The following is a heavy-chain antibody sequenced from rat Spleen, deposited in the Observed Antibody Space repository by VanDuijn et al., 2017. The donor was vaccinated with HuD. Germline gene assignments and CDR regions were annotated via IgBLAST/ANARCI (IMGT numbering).Heavy chain of an antibody. Sequence: EVQLVESDGGLVQPGRSLRLSCAVSGFTFSDYYMAWVRQAPETGLEWVASISYEGTNTYYGDSVKGRFTISRDNAKTTLYLQMNSLRSEDTATYSCTRGIYYGYNAFVYWGQGTLVTVSS. CDR3: TRGIYYGYNAFVY. J-gene: IGHJ3*01. V-gene: IGHV5-22*01. CDR1: GFTFSDYY. CDR2: ISYEGTNT. D-gene: IGHD1-9*01.